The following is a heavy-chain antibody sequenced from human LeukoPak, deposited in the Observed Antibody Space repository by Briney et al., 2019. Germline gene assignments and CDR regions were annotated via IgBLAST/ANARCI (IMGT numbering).Heavy chain of an antibody. CDR2: ISGSGGST. CDR3: GTGIWFGDGYYGMDV. CDR1: GFIFSNYA. D-gene: IGHD3-10*01. J-gene: IGHJ6*04. Sequence: GASLRLSCAASGFIFSNYAMSWVRQAPGKGLEWVSAISGSGGSTYCADSVKGRFTISRDNSKNTLYVQMNSLRAEDTAVYYCGTGIWFGDGYYGMDVWGKGTTVTVSS. V-gene: IGHV3-23*01.